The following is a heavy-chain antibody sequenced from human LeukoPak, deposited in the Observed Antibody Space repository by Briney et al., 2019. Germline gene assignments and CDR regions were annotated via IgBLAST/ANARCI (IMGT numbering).Heavy chain of an antibody. J-gene: IGHJ4*02. CDR1: GFTFCSYR. D-gene: IGHD5-12*01. CDR3: ARGLRGYDH. CDR2: ISSSSSYI. V-gene: IGHV3-21*01. Sequence: PGGSLRLSCAASGFTFCSYRMIWVRQAPGEGLEWVSSISSSSSYIYYADSEKGRFTISRDNAKNSPYLQINSLRAEDTAVYYCARGLRGYDHWGQGTLVTVSS.